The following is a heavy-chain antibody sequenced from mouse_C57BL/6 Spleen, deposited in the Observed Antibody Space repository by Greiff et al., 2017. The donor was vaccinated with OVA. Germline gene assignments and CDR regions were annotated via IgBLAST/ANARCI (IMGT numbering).Heavy chain of an antibody. CDR2: ISDGGSYT. J-gene: IGHJ1*03. CDR1: GFTFSSYA. V-gene: IGHV5-4*01. D-gene: IGHD1-1*01. CDR3: ARDYYGSSIEDFDV. Sequence: EVQVVESGGGLVKPGGSLKLSCAASGFTFSSYAMSWVRQTPEKRLEWVATISDGGSYTYYPDNVKGRFTISRDNAKNNLYLQMSHLTSEDTAMYYCARDYYGSSIEDFDVWGTGTTVTVSS.